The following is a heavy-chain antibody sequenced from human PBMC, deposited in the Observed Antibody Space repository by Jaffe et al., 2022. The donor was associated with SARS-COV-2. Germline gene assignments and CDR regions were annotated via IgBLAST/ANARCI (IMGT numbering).Heavy chain of an antibody. Sequence: QVQLQESGPGLVKPSETLSLTCTVSGGSISSYYWSWIRQPPGKGLEWIGYIYYSGSTNYNPSLKSRVTISVDTSKNQFSLKLSSVTAADTAVYYCARVVTEHGVITTNWFDPWGQGTLVTVSS. D-gene: IGHD3-22*01. CDR2: IYYSGST. J-gene: IGHJ5*02. CDR1: GGSISSYY. CDR3: ARVVTEHGVITTNWFDP. V-gene: IGHV4-59*01.